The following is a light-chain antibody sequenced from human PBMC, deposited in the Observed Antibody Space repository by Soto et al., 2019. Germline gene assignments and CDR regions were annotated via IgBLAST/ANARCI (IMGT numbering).Light chain of an antibody. CDR3: QQSYSTPLT. J-gene: IGKJ3*01. V-gene: IGKV1-39*01. Sequence: DIQMTQSPSSLSASAGDRVTITCRASQSVSSNLNWYQQKPGKAPKLLIYAASSLQSGVSSRFSGSGSGTDFTLTISSLQPEDFATYYCQQSYSTPLTFGPGTKVDIK. CDR2: AAS. CDR1: QSVSSN.